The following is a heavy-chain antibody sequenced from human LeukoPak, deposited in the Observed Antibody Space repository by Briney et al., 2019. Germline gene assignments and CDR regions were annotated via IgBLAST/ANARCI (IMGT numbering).Heavy chain of an antibody. CDR3: ARGAGRPDY. Sequence: SETLSLTCTVSGGSISGSYWSWIRQPPGKGLEWIGYIYYSGSTNYNPSLKSRVTISVDTSKNQFSLKLSSVTAADTAVYYCARGAGRPDYWGQGTLVTVSS. CDR2: IYYSGST. CDR1: GGSISGSY. V-gene: IGHV4-59*01. J-gene: IGHJ4*02.